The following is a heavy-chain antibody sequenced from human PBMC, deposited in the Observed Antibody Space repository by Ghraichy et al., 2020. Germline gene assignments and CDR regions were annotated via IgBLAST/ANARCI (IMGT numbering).Heavy chain of an antibody. CDR2: LNPVGSAK. J-gene: IGHJ4*02. CDR3: AKDPNWGSGY. Sequence: GGSLRLSCAASGFTFNTQWMSWVRQAPGKGLEWVALLNPVGSAKYYADSVKGRFTISRDNDKNSLYLQMNSLRDEDTAVYYCAKDPNWGSGYWGQGTLVTVSS. D-gene: IGHD7-27*01. CDR1: GFTFNTQW. V-gene: IGHV3-7*05.